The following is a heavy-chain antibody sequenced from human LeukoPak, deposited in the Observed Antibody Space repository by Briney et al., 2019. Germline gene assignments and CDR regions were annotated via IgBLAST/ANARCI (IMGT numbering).Heavy chain of an antibody. CDR1: GFTFSRYD. D-gene: IGHD3-3*01. CDR2: IGTVGDP. V-gene: IGHV3-13*05. Sequence: PEGSLRLSCAASGFTFSRYDMHWVRQATRKGLEWVSAIGTVGDPYYPGSVKGRFTISRENAKNSLYLQMNSLRAGDTAVYYCARGFLGDAFDIWGQGTMVTVSS. J-gene: IGHJ3*02. CDR3: ARGFLGDAFDI.